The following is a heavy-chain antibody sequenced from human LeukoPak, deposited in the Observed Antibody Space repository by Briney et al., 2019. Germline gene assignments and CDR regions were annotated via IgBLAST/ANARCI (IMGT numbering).Heavy chain of an antibody. V-gene: IGHV4-4*02. J-gene: IGHJ4*02. CDR1: GGSLSSGNW. CDR2: FHHIGST. CDR3: ARGGTSVVTLSY. D-gene: IGHD4-23*01. Sequence: SETLSLTCSVSGGSLSSGNWWSWVRQPPGRGLDWIGEFHHIGSTNYNPSFKSRLTISVDKSKNQFSLNLSSVTAADTAVYYWARGGTSVVTLSYWGQGTLVTVSS.